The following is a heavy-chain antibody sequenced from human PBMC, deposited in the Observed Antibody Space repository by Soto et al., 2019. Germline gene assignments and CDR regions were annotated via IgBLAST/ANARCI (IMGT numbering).Heavy chain of an antibody. CDR3: ARLRGVPYYYYGMDV. V-gene: IGHV4-4*02. D-gene: IGHD2-8*01. CDR2: IYHSGST. CDR1: GGSISSSNW. J-gene: IGHJ6*02. Sequence: PLETLSLTCAVSGGSISSSNWWSWVRQPPGKGLEWIGEIYHSGSTNYNPSLKSRVTISVDKSKNQFSLKLSSVTAADTAVYYCARLRGVPYYYYGMDVWGQGTTVTVSS.